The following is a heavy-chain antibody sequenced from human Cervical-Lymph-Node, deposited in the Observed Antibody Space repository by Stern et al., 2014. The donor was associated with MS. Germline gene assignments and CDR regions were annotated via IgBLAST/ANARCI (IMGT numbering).Heavy chain of an antibody. J-gene: IGHJ5*02. Sequence: VQLVESGGGLVKPGGSLRLSCSASGFTFSDFYMNWIRQAPGKGLELLSLVSSRGRTTYYADSVKGRFTVSRDNANNSLYLQMNSLRVEDTAVYFCAREQLQNYFDPWGQGTLVTVSS. CDR2: VSSRGRTT. CDR1: GFTFSDFY. D-gene: IGHD5-24*01. CDR3: AREQLQNYFDP. V-gene: IGHV3-11*01.